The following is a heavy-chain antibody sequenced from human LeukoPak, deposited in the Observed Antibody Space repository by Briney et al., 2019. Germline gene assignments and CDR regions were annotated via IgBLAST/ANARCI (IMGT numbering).Heavy chain of an antibody. J-gene: IGHJ6*03. CDR3: ARVPYGSGFYYYMDV. D-gene: IGHD3-10*01. V-gene: IGHV1-69*05. CDR1: GGTFSSYA. CDR2: VIPIFGTA. Sequence: ASVKVSCKASGGTFSSYAISWVRQAPGQGLEWMGRVIPIFGTANYAQKFQGRVTITTDESTSTAYMELSSLRSEDTAAYYCARVPYGSGFYYYMDVWGKGTTVTVSS.